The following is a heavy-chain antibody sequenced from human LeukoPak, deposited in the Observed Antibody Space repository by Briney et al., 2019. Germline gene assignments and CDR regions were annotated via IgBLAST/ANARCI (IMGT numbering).Heavy chain of an antibody. CDR3: ARDEGITGTTFDY. V-gene: IGHV1-2*02. Sequence: ASVKVSCRASGYTFTGYYMHWVRQAPGQGLEWMGWINLNSGGTNYAQKFQGRVTMTRDKPISTAYLELSRLRSDDTAVYYCARDEGITGTTFDYWGQGTLVTVSS. CDR1: GYTFTGYY. CDR2: INLNSGGT. D-gene: IGHD1-7*01. J-gene: IGHJ4*02.